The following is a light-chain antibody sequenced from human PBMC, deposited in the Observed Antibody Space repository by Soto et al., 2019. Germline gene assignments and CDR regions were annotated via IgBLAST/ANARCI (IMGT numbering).Light chain of an antibody. V-gene: IGKV1-39*01. Sequence: DIPMTQSPSSLSASVGDRVTITCRASPSISSYLNWYQQKPGKAHKLLIYAASSLQSGVPSRFSGSGSGTDFTLTISSLQPEDFATYYCQQSYSTPPTFGGGTKVEIK. J-gene: IGKJ4*01. CDR2: AAS. CDR3: QQSYSTPPT. CDR1: PSISSY.